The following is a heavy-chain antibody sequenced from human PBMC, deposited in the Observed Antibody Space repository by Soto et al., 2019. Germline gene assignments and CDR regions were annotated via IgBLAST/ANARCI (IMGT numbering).Heavy chain of an antibody. V-gene: IGHV4-59*01. J-gene: IGHJ1*01. CDR2: IYYNGYT. D-gene: IGHD6-19*01. CDR1: GGSMNSYY. Sequence: SETLSLTCTVSGGSMNSYYWGWIRQPPGGGLECIGYIYYNGYTIYNPSLESRVSISIDTSKNQFSLKVTSVTAADTAVYFCARLAGNSFFQHWGQGTLVTVSS. CDR3: ARLAGNSFFQH.